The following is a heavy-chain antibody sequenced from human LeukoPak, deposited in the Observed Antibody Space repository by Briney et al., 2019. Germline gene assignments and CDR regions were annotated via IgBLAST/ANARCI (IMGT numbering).Heavy chain of an antibody. D-gene: IGHD6-19*01. J-gene: IGHJ6*02. Sequence: ASVKVSCKASGYTFTSYGISWVRQAPGQGLEWMGWISAYNGNTNYAQKLQGRVTMTTDTSTSTAYMELRSLRSDDTAVYYCATHPSDSSGWYGDYYYYGMDVWGQGTTVTVSS. V-gene: IGHV1-18*01. CDR3: ATHPSDSSGWYGDYYYYGMDV. CDR2: ISAYNGNT. CDR1: GYTFTSYG.